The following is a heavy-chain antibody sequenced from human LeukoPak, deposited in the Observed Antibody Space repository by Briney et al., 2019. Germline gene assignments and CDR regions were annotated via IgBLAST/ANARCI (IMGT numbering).Heavy chain of an antibody. D-gene: IGHD2-2*01. CDR1: GYTFTSYG. J-gene: IGHJ4*02. V-gene: IGHV1-18*01. CDR3: ARVGTSRHFYFDY. Sequence: GAXVKASCKASGYTFTSYGISWVRQAPGQGLEWMGWISAYNGNTNYAQKLQGRVTMNKDTSTSTAYMELRSLRSDDTAVYYCARVGTSRHFYFDYWGQGTLVTVSS. CDR2: ISAYNGNT.